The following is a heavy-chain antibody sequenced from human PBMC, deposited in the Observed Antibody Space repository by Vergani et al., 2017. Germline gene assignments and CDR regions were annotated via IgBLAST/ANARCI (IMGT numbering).Heavy chain of an antibody. CDR1: GGTFSSYA. CDR2: IDPSDSYT. CDR3: ARGNDSVKYSSSYFDY. V-gene: IGHV1-69*09. J-gene: IGHJ4*02. D-gene: IGHD6-6*01. Sequence: QVQLVQSGAEVKKPGSSVKVSCKASGGTFSSYAISWVRQAPGQGLEWMGRIDPSDSYTNYSPSLKSRVTISVDTSKNQFSLKLSSVTAADTAVYYCARGNDSVKYSSSYFDYWGQGTLVTVSS.